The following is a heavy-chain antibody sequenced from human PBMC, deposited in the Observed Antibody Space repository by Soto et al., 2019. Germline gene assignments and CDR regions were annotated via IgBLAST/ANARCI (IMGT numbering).Heavy chain of an antibody. Sequence: KPSESLSLTCTVAGDSLSTSTYYWGWVRQPPGKGPELIGNIHNSGRTYYNPSLGSRVTISVDTAKNQFSLKLTSVTAADKAVYFCTKYSSWYIGWGQGTQVTVSS. CDR2: IHNSGRT. V-gene: IGHV4-39*01. CDR1: GDSLSTSTYY. D-gene: IGHD6-13*01. CDR3: TKYSSWYIG. J-gene: IGHJ4*02.